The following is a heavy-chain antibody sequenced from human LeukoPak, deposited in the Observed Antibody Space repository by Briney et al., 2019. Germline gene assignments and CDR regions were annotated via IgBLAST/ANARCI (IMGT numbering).Heavy chain of an antibody. J-gene: IGHJ4*02. CDR2: IYYSGST. CDR3: ARGDGDPPHFDY. Sequence: PSETLSLTCTVSGGSISSYYWSWIRQPPGKGLEWIGYIYYSGSTNYNPSLKSRVTISVDTSKNQFSLKLSSVTAADTAVYYCARGDGDPPHFDYWGQGTLVTVSS. V-gene: IGHV4-59*01. D-gene: IGHD4-17*01. CDR1: GGSISSYY.